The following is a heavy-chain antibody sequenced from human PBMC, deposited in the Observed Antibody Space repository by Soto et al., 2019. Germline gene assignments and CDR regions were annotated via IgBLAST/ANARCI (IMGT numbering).Heavy chain of an antibody. D-gene: IGHD5-18*01. CDR2: VYESGYT. CDR1: GASVSTGAYY. CDR3: VRALGHTAMVYPWFGP. J-gene: IGHJ5*02. Sequence: SETLSLTCTVSGASVSTGAYYWGWVRQRPGRGLEWIGYVYESGYTYYNMSLKSRLTISLDRSNNQFSLGLTSVTAADTAVYYCVRALGHTAMVYPWFGPWGQGTLVTGSS. V-gene: IGHV4-31*03.